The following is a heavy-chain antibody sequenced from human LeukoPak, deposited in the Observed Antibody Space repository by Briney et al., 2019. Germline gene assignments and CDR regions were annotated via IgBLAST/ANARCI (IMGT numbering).Heavy chain of an antibody. V-gene: IGHV1-3*01. CDR2: INAGNGNT. CDR3: ARARHQSSGWLGFDP. J-gene: IGHJ5*02. Sequence: GASVKVSCKASGYTFTSCAMHWVRQAPGQRLEWMGWINAGNGNTKYSQKFQGRVTITRDTSASTAYMELSSLRSEDTAVYYCARARHQSSGWLGFDPWGQGTLVTVSS. D-gene: IGHD6-19*01. CDR1: GYTFTSCA.